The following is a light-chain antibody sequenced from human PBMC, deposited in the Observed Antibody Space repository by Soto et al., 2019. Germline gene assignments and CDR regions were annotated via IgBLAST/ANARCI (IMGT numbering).Light chain of an antibody. V-gene: IGLV2-14*01. Sequence: QSVLTQPASVSGSLGQSSTISCTGTSSDVGGYNYVSWYRHHPGKAPKLLIFDVTNRPSGVSNRFSGSKSGNTASLTISGLQPEDEADYYCSSYTSSSTLYVFGTGTKVTV. CDR1: SSDVGGYNY. J-gene: IGLJ1*01. CDR2: DVT. CDR3: SSYTSSSTLYV.